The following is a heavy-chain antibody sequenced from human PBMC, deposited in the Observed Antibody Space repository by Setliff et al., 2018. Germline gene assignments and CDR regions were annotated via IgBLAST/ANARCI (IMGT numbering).Heavy chain of an antibody. V-gene: IGHV4-61*09. CDR2: IYTRGRT. D-gene: IGHD2-15*01. CDR3: LRIRLVPHGHS. Sequence: SETLSLTCTVSGGSINEANYYWGWIRQPAGKGLEWIGHIYTRGRTNYNPSLRSRVSISVDTSKNHFSLRLSSGAATDTAVYYCLRIRLVPHGHSWGQGTLVTVSS. CDR1: GGSINEANYY. J-gene: IGHJ4*02.